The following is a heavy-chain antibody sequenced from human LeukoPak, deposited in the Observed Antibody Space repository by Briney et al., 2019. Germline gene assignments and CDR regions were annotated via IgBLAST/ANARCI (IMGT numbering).Heavy chain of an antibody. CDR3: ARDRHIAAAGYYFDY. CDR2: ITGTGDTT. D-gene: IGHD6-25*01. CDR1: GFTVSSSA. V-gene: IGHV3-23*01. J-gene: IGHJ4*02. Sequence: GGSLRLSCAASGFTVSSSAMSWVRQAPGKGLEWVSAITGTGDTTYYIDSVKGRFTISRDNSKNTLNLQMNSLRVEDTAVYYCARDRHIAAAGYYFDYWGQGTLVTVSS.